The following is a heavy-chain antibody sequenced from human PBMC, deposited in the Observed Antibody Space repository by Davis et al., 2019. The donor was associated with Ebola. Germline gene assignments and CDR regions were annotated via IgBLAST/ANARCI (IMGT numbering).Heavy chain of an antibody. D-gene: IGHD1-26*01. CDR2: ISPSTST. V-gene: IGHV3-23*01. J-gene: IGHJ3*02. Sequence: GESLKISCTASGFTSSNYAMTWVRQAPGKGLEWVSIISPSTSTYYADSVKGRFTISRDNSKNTLYLQMNGLRVEDTAIYYCTKDTSNIWFDIWGQGTMVTVSS. CDR1: GFTSSNYA. CDR3: TKDTSNIWFDI.